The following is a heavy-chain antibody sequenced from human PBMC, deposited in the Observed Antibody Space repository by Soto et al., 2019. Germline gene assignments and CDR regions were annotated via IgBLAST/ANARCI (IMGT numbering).Heavy chain of an antibody. CDR3: AHIRVVTYYGSGWFDP. CDR2: IYWDDDK. D-gene: IGHD3-10*01. V-gene: IGHV2-5*02. Sequence: QITLRESGPTLVKPTQTLTLTCAVSGSSLSTSGVGVGWIRQPPGKALEWLALIYWDDDKRYSPSLTNRLTITKDTSKSQVDLTMTNMDPLDTATYYCAHIRVVTYYGSGWFDPWGQGTLVTVSS. J-gene: IGHJ5*02. CDR1: GSSLSTSGVG.